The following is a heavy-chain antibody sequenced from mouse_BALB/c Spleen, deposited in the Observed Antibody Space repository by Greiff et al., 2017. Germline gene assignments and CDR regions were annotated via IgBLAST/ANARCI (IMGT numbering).Heavy chain of an antibody. Sequence: EVQLVESGGGLVQPGGSRKLSCAASGFTFSSFGMHWVRQAPEKGLEWVAYISSGSSTIYYADTVKGRFTISRDNPKNTLFLQMTSLRSEDTAMYYCARKLRLHYYAMDYWGQGTSVTVSS. J-gene: IGHJ4*01. CDR2: ISSGSSTI. D-gene: IGHD1-2*01. CDR3: ARKLRLHYYAMDY. V-gene: IGHV5-17*02. CDR1: GFTFSSFG.